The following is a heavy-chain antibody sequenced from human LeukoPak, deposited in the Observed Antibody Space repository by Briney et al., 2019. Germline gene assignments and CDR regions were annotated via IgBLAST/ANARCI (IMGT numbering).Heavy chain of an antibody. Sequence: GGSLRLSCAASGFTFSTYGMSWVRQAPGKGLEWVSAISGSGASTYYADSVKGRFTISRDNSKNTLYLQMNSLRAEDAAIYYCAKGQQQLVFCWFDPWGQGTLVTVSS. J-gene: IGHJ5*02. V-gene: IGHV3-23*01. CDR3: AKGQQQLVFCWFDP. CDR2: ISGSGAST. CDR1: GFTFSTYG. D-gene: IGHD6-13*01.